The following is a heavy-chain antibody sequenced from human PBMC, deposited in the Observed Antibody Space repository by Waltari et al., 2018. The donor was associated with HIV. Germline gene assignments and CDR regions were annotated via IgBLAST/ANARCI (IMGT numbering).Heavy chain of an antibody. CDR3: ARDRARTTDYYYYGMDV. D-gene: IGHD1-7*01. V-gene: IGHV1-2*02. Sequence: QVQLVQSGAEVTKPGASVKVSCKASGYTFTGYHMHWVRQAPGQGLEWMGWINPNSGGTSYAQKFQGRVTMTRDTSISTAYMELSRLRSDDTAVYYCARDRARTTDYYYYGMDVWGQGTTVTVSS. CDR2: INPNSGGT. CDR1: GYTFTGYH. J-gene: IGHJ6*02.